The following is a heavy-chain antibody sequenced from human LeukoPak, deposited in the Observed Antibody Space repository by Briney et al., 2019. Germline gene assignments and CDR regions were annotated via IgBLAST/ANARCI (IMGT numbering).Heavy chain of an antibody. CDR1: GGSISSGDYY. D-gene: IGHD3-16*01. V-gene: IGHV4-30-4*08. J-gene: IGHJ4*02. CDR2: IYYSGST. CDR3: ARETTFGGQFDY. Sequence: SETLSLTCTVSGGSISSGDYYWSWIRQPPGKGLEWIGYIYYSGSTYYNPSLKSRVTISVDTSKNQFSLKLSSVTAADTAVYYCARETTFGGQFDYWGQGTLVTVSS.